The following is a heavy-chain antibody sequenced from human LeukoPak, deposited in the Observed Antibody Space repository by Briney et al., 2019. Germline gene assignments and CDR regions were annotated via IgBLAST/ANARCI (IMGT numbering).Heavy chain of an antibody. V-gene: IGHV3-23*01. CDR2: LGGLSESV. CDR1: GFIFSNYA. D-gene: IGHD3-10*01. J-gene: IGHJ6*02. CDR3: ARRWLGDPYGMDV. Sequence: GGSLRLSCAASGFIFSNYAMTWVRQAPGKGLEWVSILGGLSESVYYPDSVKGRFTVSRDNSKDTLYLEINSLRGEDTATYYCARRWLGDPYGMDVWGQGTTVTVSS.